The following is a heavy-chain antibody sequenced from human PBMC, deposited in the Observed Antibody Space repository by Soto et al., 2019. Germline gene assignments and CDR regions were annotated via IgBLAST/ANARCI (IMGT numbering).Heavy chain of an antibody. V-gene: IGHV3-43*01. CDR3: AKVVVRGVIKTYGMDV. Sequence: GGSLRLSCAASGFTFDDYTMHWVRQAPGKGLEWVSLISWDGCSTYYADSVKGRFTISRDNSKNSLYLQMNSLRTEDTALYYCAKVVVRGVIKTYGMDVWGQGTTVTVSS. D-gene: IGHD3-10*01. CDR1: GFTFDDYT. J-gene: IGHJ6*02. CDR2: ISWDGCST.